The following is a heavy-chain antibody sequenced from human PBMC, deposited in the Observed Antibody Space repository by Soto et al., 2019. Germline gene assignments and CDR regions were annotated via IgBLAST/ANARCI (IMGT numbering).Heavy chain of an antibody. Sequence: QVQLVESGGGVVQPGRSLRLSCAASGFTFGSYGMHWVRQAPGKGLEWVAVIWYDGSNKYYADSVKGRFTISRDNSKNTLYLQMNSLGAEDTAVYYCARDTARDKVRIYYGMDVWGQGTTVTVSS. D-gene: IGHD3-10*01. CDR1: GFTFGSYG. CDR2: IWYDGSNK. V-gene: IGHV3-33*01. CDR3: ARDTARDKVRIYYGMDV. J-gene: IGHJ6*02.